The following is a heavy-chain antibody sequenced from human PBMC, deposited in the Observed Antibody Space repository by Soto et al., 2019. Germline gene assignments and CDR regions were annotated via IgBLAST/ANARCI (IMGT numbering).Heavy chain of an antibody. CDR3: TRHEGIAVAGTPWYFDL. CDR2: IRSKANSYAT. Sequence: EVQLVESGGGLVQPGGSLKLSCAASGFTFSGSAMHWVRQASGKGLEWVGRIRSKANSYATAYAASVKGRFTISRDDSKNTAYLPMNSLKTEDTAVYYSTRHEGIAVAGTPWYFDLWGRGTLVTVSS. D-gene: IGHD6-19*01. V-gene: IGHV3-73*01. CDR1: GFTFSGSA. J-gene: IGHJ2*01.